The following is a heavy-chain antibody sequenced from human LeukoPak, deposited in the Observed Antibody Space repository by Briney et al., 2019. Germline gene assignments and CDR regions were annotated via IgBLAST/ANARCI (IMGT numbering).Heavy chain of an antibody. Sequence: GGSLRLSCAASGFTFSSYGMHWVRQAPGKGLEWVAFIRYDGSNKYYADSVKGRFTISRDNSRNTLYLQMNSLRAEDTAVYYCARDPYYYDSSGYPNWGQGTLVTVSS. D-gene: IGHD3-22*01. CDR2: IRYDGSNK. CDR3: ARDPYYYDSSGYPN. CDR1: GFTFSSYG. J-gene: IGHJ4*02. V-gene: IGHV3-30*02.